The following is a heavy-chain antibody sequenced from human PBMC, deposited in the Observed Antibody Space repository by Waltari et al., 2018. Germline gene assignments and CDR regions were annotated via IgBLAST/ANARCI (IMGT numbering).Heavy chain of an antibody. CDR2: ISDSGSSP. D-gene: IGHD3-10*02. J-gene: IGHJ4*02. Sequence: QVQLVESGGGLVKPGGSLRLSCAASGFPFSAPYMSWIRQEPGKGLEWLSYISDSGSSPYYADSVKGRFTLSRDNAKNSVYLQMNSLRVEDTAVYYCARSVRSPGDWGQGTLVTVSS. CDR3: ARSVRSPGD. CDR1: GFPFSAPY. V-gene: IGHV3-11*01.